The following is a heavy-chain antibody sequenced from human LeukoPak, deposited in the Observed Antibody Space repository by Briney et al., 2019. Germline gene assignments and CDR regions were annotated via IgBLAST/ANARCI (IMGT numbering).Heavy chain of an antibody. V-gene: IGHV3-23*01. CDR3: AKEVAAGGKGVFDI. CDR2: MSGSGGGT. D-gene: IGHD6-13*01. J-gene: IGHJ3*02. CDR1: GFTFSSYA. Sequence: GGSLRLSCAASGFTFSSYAMSWVRQAPGKGLEWISAMSGSGGGTRYADSVSGRFTISRDNSKNTLYLQMNSLRAEDTAVYYCAKEVAAGGKGVFDIWGQGTMVTVSS.